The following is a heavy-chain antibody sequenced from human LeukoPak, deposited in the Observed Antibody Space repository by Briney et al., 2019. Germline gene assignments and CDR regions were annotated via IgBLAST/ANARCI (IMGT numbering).Heavy chain of an antibody. CDR2: ISAYNGNT. V-gene: IGHV1-18*01. Sequence: GASVKVSCKASGYTFTSYGISWVRQAPGQGLEWMGWISAYNGNTNYAQKLQGRVTMTTDTSTSTAYMELRSLRSDDTAVYYCAGHSRDYDYVWGSYRAFDIWGQGTVVTVSS. J-gene: IGHJ3*02. D-gene: IGHD3-16*02. CDR3: AGHSRDYDYVWGSYRAFDI. CDR1: GYTFTSYG.